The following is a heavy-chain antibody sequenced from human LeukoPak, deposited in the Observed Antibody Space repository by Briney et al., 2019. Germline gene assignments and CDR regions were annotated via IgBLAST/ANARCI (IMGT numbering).Heavy chain of an antibody. CDR1: GFTFSNYE. CDR2: IGNSDTIT. V-gene: IGHV3-48*03. Sequence: PGGSLILSCAASGFTFSNYEMNWVRQAPGKGLEWISCIGNSDTITYYADSVKGRFTISRDNAKNSLYLQMNSLRAEDTAVYYCARDGTVAYWGQGTLVTVSS. J-gene: IGHJ1*01. CDR3: ARDGTVAY. D-gene: IGHD4-23*01.